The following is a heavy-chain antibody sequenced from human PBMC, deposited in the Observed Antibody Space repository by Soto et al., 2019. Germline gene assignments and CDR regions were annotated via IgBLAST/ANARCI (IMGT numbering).Heavy chain of an antibody. J-gene: IGHJ6*02. CDR2: IYYSGST. CDR1: GGSISSGDYY. Sequence: SETLSLTCTVSGGSISSGDYYWSWIRQPPGKGLEWIGYIYYSGSTYYNPSLKSRVTISVDTSKNQFSLILASVTAADTAVYYCARALVTDYNSRDYHYYFAMDVWGQGTSVTVSS. V-gene: IGHV4-30-4*01. D-gene: IGHD3-22*01. CDR3: ARALVTDYNSRDYHYYFAMDV.